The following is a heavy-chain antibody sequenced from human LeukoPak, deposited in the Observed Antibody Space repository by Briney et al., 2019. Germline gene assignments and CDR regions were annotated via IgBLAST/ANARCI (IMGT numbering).Heavy chain of an antibody. V-gene: IGHV4-61*01. Sequence: SETLSLTCTVSGGSISSSSYYWSWIRQPPGKGLEWIGYIYYSGSTNYNPSLKSRVTISVDTSKNQFSLKLSSVTAADTAVYYCARVGYYYDSSGYFPASLDYWGQGTLVTVSS. CDR3: ARVGYYYDSSGYFPASLDY. CDR1: GGSISSSSYY. CDR2: IYYSGST. J-gene: IGHJ4*02. D-gene: IGHD3-22*01.